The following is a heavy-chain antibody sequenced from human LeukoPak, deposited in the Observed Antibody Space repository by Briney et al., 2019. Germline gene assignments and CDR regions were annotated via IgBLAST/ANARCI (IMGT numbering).Heavy chain of an antibody. J-gene: IGHJ4*02. CDR3: AKDMTYSSGWPFDY. CDR2: ISWNSGSI. V-gene: IGHV3-9*01. D-gene: IGHD6-19*01. Sequence: GGSLRLSCAASGFTFSSYAMSWVRQAPGKGLEWVSGISWNSGSIGYADSVKGRFTISRDNAKNSLYLQMNSLRAEDTALYYCAKDMTYSSGWPFDYWGQGTLVTVSS. CDR1: GFTFSSYA.